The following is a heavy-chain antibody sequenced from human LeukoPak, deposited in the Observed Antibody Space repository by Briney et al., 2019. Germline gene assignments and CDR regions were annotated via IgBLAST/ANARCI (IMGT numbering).Heavy chain of an antibody. D-gene: IGHD3-9*01. J-gene: IGHJ6*04. Sequence: GASVKVSCKASGYTFTSYGISWVRQAPGQGLEWMGWISAYNGNTNYAQKLQGRVTMATDTSTSTAYMELRSLRSDDTAVYYCARDRGVRYFDWLSPAYGMDVWGKGTTVTVSS. CDR2: ISAYNGNT. CDR1: GYTFTSYG. V-gene: IGHV1-18*04. CDR3: ARDRGVRYFDWLSPAYGMDV.